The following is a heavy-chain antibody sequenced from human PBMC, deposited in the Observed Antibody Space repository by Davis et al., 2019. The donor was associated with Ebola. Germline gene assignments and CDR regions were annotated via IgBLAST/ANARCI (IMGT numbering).Heavy chain of an antibody. CDR3: ARGLPMIVDFQH. CDR2: INHSGST. V-gene: IGHV4-39*07. CDR1: GGSISSSSYY. J-gene: IGHJ1*01. D-gene: IGHD3-22*01. Sequence: MPSETLSLTCTVSGGSISSSSYYWGWIRQPPGKGLEWIGEINHSGSTNYNPSLKSRVTISVDTSKNQFSLKLSSVTAADTAVYYCARGLPMIVDFQHWGQGTLVTVSS.